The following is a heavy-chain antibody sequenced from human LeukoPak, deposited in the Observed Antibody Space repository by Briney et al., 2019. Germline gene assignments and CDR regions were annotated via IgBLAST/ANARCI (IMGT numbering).Heavy chain of an antibody. CDR1: GGSISSGSYY. V-gene: IGHV4-61*02. CDR2: IYTSGST. Sequence: PSQTLSLTCTVSGGSISSGSYYWSWIRQPAGKGLEWIGRIYTSGSTNYNPSLKSRVTISVDTSKNQFSLKLSSVTAADTAVYYYARVGIAAAGDAFDIWGQGTMVTVSS. D-gene: IGHD6-25*01. J-gene: IGHJ3*02. CDR3: ARVGIAAAGDAFDI.